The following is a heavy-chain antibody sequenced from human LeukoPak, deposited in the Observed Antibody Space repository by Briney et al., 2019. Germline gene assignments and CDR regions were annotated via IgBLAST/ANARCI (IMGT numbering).Heavy chain of an antibody. CDR2: IDRNGGRK. V-gene: IGHV3-20*04. D-gene: IGHD3/OR15-3a*01. J-gene: IGHJ4*02. Sequence: GGSLRLSCAVSGFTFDVYGMSWVRQAPGKGLEWVSSIDRNGGRKGYADSVKGRFTIPRDTAKNSLYQQMSSLRAEDTALYYCARGWTGDPAPYFFDYWGQGTLVTVSS. CDR1: GFTFDVYG. CDR3: ARGWTGDPAPYFFDY.